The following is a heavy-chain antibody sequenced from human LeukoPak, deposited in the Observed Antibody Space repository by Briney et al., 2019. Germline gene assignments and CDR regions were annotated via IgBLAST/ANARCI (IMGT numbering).Heavy chain of an antibody. J-gene: IGHJ4*02. CDR3: AGGSGISDF. CDR2: IWHDGSNK. CDR1: GFTLSNYG. D-gene: IGHD1-26*01. V-gene: IGHV3-33*01. Sequence: GGSLRLSCAASGFTLSNYGMHWVRQAPGKGLEWVALIWHDGSNKYYADSVKGRFTISRDNSKNTLYLQMNSLRAEDTAVYYCAGGSGISDFWGQGTLVTVSS.